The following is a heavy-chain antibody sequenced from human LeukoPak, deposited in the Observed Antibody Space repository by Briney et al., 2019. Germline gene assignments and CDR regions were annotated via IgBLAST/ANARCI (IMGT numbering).Heavy chain of an antibody. D-gene: IGHD4-17*01. CDR1: GFTFSSYS. CDR3: ARERDDYDDPGPLDY. J-gene: IGHJ4*02. V-gene: IGHV3-21*04. Sequence: PGGSLRLSCAASGFTFSSYSMNWVRQAPGKGLEWISTISGSGSDTNYADSVRGRLIISRDNSKNTLFLQMNSLRAADTAVYYCARERDDYDDPGPLDYWGQGTLVTVSS. CDR2: ISGSGSDT.